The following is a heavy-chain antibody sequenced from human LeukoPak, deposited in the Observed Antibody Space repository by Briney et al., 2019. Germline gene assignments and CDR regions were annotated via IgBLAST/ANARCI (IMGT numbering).Heavy chain of an antibody. D-gene: IGHD6-13*01. Sequence: SETLSLTCTFSGTSISSHYWSWIRRPPGKGMEWIGYIYSGGSTNYNPSLKSRVTMSVDTSKNQFSLTLTSVTAADTALYFCATRPGGSTWYGVFDYWSPGTLVTVS. V-gene: IGHV4-59*11. CDR1: GTSISSHY. J-gene: IGHJ4*02. CDR3: ATRPGGSTWYGVFDY. CDR2: IYSGGST.